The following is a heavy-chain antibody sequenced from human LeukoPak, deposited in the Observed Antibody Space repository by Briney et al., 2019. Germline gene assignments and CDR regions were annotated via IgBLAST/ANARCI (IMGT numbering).Heavy chain of an antibody. CDR2: IYYSGST. D-gene: IGHD3-10*01. CDR1: GGSISSGGYY. V-gene: IGHV4-31*03. CDR3: ARDVGYYGSGSYSDY. J-gene: IGHJ4*02. Sequence: SETLSLTCTVSGGSISSGGYYWSWIRHHPGKGLEWIGYIYYSGSTYYNPSLKSRVTISVDTSKNQFSLKLSSVTAADTAVYYCARDVGYYGSGSYSDYWGQGTLVTVSS.